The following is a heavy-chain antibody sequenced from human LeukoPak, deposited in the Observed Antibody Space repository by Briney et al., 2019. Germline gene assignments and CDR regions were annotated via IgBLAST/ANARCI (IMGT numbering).Heavy chain of an antibody. D-gene: IGHD2-2*01. V-gene: IGHV3-53*01. J-gene: IGHJ4*02. Sequence: GGSLRLSCAASGFTISTNYMSWVRQAPGKGLEWVSVIHSGGSTYYADSVKGRFTISRDNSKNTLYLQMNSLRVEDTAVYYCARDPPVCSTSCLDYWGQGTLVTVSS. CDR2: IHSGGST. CDR1: GFTISTNY. CDR3: ARDPPVCSTSCLDY.